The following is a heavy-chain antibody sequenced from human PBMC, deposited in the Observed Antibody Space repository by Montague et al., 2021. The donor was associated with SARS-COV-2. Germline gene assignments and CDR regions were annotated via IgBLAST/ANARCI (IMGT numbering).Heavy chain of an antibody. D-gene: IGHD3-10*01. CDR2: ISWNSGSI. Sequence: SLRLSCAASGFTFHDYALYWVRQVPGKGLEWVSGISWNSGSIGYGDSVKGRFTISRDNAKNSLYLQMNSLRAEDTASYYCAKDRGYYGSGSYFEYWGQGTLVTVSS. CDR3: AKDRGYYGSGSYFEY. CDR1: GFTFHDYA. J-gene: IGHJ4*02. V-gene: IGHV3-9*01.